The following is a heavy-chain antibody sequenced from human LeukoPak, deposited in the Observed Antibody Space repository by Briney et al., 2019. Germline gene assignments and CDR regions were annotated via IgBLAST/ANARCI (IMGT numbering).Heavy chain of an antibody. J-gene: IGHJ4*02. CDR2: IYYSGST. CDR1: GGSISSYY. V-gene: IGHV4-59*01. CDR3: ARTPSITMVRGVLDY. Sequence: PSETLSLTCTVSGGSISSYYWSWIRQPPGKGLEWIGYIYYSGSTNYNPSLKSRVTISVDTSKNQFSLKLSSVTAADTAVYYCARTPSITMVRGVLDYWAREPWSPSPQ. D-gene: IGHD3-10*01.